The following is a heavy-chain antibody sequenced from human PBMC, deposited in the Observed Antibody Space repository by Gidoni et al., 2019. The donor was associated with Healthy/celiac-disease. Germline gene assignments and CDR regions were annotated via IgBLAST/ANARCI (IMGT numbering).Heavy chain of an antibody. Sequence: EVQLVESGGGWVQPGGSLKLSCAASGFTFSGSAMHWVRQASGKGLEWVGRIRSKANSYATADAASVKGRFTIARDDSKNTAYLQMNSLKTEDTAVYYCTRHRGKDLAFDIWGQGTMVTVSS. D-gene: IGHD3-16*01. CDR1: GFTFSGSA. J-gene: IGHJ3*02. CDR2: IRSKANSYAT. CDR3: TRHRGKDLAFDI. V-gene: IGHV3-73*02.